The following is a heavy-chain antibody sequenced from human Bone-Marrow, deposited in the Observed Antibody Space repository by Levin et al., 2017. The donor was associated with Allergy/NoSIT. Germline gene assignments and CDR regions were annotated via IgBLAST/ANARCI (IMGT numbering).Heavy chain of an antibody. V-gene: IGHV3-72*01. Sequence: AGGSLRLSCVASGFTFKDYYMDWVRQAPGKGLEWVGRSRDEANSYTTEYAASVKGRFTISRDNSKNSLYLQMNSLKTEDTAVYYCARSTLGGNYPYYHYYGMDVWGQGTTVTVSS. J-gene: IGHJ6*02. D-gene: IGHD4-23*01. CDR1: GFTFKDYY. CDR2: SRDEANSYTT. CDR3: ARSTLGGNYPYYHYYGMDV.